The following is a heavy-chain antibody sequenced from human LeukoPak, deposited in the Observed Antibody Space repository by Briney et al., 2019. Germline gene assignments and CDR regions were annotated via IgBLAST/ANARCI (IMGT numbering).Heavy chain of an antibody. D-gene: IGHD6-13*01. J-gene: IGHJ3*02. CDR2: IWPDGSNK. Sequence: GGSLRLSCAAPGFTFRSYGMHWVRQAPGKGLEWVAVIWPDGSNKYHADSVKGRFTISRDNSKSTLFLQMSSLAAEDTAVYYCVGELLTAAGTIGAFDIWGQGTMVTVSS. CDR3: VGELLTAAGTIGAFDI. V-gene: IGHV3-33*01. CDR1: GFTFRSYG.